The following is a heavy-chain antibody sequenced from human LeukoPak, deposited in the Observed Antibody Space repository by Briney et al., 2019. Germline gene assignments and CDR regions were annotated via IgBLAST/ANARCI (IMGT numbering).Heavy chain of an antibody. D-gene: IGHD5-12*01. CDR3: ARLRLWWFDP. CDR1: GGSISSYY. J-gene: IGHJ5*02. V-gene: IGHV4-59*01. Sequence: SETLSLTCTVPGGSISSYYWSWMRHPPWKGLEWIGYIYYSGSTNYNPSLKSRVTISVDTSKNQFSLKLSSVTAADTAVYYCARLRLWWFDPWGQGTLVTVSS. CDR2: IYYSGST.